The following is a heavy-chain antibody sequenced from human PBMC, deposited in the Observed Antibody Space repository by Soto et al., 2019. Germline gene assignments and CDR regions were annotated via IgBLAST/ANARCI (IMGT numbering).Heavy chain of an antibody. CDR2: INAGNGNT. Sequence: QVQLVQSGAEEKKPGASVKVSCKASGYTFTSYAMHWVRQAPGQRLEWIAWINAGNGNTKYSQKFLVRVTITRDTSASTAYMELSSLRSEDTAVYFCARGANWVDIWGQGTMVTVSS. D-gene: IGHD7-27*01. V-gene: IGHV1-3*05. CDR3: ARGANWVDI. CDR1: GYTFTSYA. J-gene: IGHJ3*02.